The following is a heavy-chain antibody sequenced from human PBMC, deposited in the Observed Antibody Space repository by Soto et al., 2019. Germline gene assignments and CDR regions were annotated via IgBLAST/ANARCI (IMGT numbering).Heavy chain of an antibody. V-gene: IGHV1-46*01. CDR3: AIDQADCSSTSCYAGRYGMDV. J-gene: IGHJ6*02. D-gene: IGHD2-2*01. CDR1: GYTFTSYY. Sequence: GASVKVSCKASGYTFTSYYMHWVRQAPGQGLEWMGIINPSGGSTSYAQKFQGRVTMTRDTSTSTVYMELSSLRSEDTATYYCAIDQADCSSTSCYAGRYGMDVWGQGITVTVSS. CDR2: INPSGGST.